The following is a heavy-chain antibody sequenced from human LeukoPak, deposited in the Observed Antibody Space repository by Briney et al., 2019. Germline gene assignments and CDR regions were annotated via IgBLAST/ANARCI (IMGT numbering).Heavy chain of an antibody. D-gene: IGHD4-17*01. J-gene: IGHJ4*02. CDR1: GFTFSGYA. V-gene: IGHV3-23*01. Sequence: PGGSLRLSCAASGFTFSGYAVRWVRQARGKGLEWVSALSGGGDTTYYADSVKGRFTISRDNSKNTLYLQMNSLRAEDTAVYYCAKGTPSVTTEFDYWGQGTLVTVSS. CDR3: AKGTPSVTTEFDY. CDR2: LSGGGDTT.